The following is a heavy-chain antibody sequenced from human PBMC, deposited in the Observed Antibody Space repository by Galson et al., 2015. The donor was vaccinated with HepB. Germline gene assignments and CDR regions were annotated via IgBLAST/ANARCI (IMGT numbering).Heavy chain of an antibody. V-gene: IGHV3-21*01. D-gene: IGHD6-13*01. CDR3: ARDSTDTSSWGEDVDY. J-gene: IGHJ4*02. Sequence: SLRLSCAASGFTFSSYNMNWVRQAPGRGLEWVSSISSGSIYTYYADSVKGRFTISRDDAKSSLYPQMNSLRAEDTAVYYCARDSTDTSSWGEDVDYWGQGTLVTVSS. CDR2: ISSGSIYT. CDR1: GFTFSSYN.